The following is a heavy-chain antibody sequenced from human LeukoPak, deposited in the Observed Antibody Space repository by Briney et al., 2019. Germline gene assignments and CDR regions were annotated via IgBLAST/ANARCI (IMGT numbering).Heavy chain of an antibody. V-gene: IGHV3-7*01. CDR3: ARLVGAWGGGYFDY. Sequence: GGSLRLSCAASGFTFSSYWMSWVRQAPGKGLEGVANIKQDGSEKYYVDSVKGRFTISRDNAKNSLYLQMNSLRAEDTAVYYCARLVGAWGGGYFDYWGQGTLVTVSS. CDR1: GFTFSSYW. J-gene: IGHJ4*02. D-gene: IGHD1-26*01. CDR2: IKQDGSEK.